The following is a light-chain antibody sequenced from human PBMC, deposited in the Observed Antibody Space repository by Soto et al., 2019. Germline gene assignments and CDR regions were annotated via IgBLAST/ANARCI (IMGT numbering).Light chain of an antibody. CDR2: DAS. Sequence: EIVLTQSPATLSLSPGERATLSCRASQSVSSYLAWYQQKPGQAPRLLIYDASNRATGIPARFSGSGSGTDFTLTISSLEPEDFAVYYCQQRSNSPPFFGGGTKVDIK. J-gene: IGKJ4*01. CDR3: QQRSNSPPF. V-gene: IGKV3-11*01. CDR1: QSVSSY.